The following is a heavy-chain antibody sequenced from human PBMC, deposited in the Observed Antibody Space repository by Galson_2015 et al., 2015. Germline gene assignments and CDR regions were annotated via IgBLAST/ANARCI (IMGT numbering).Heavy chain of an antibody. J-gene: IGHJ4*02. CDR2: ITPMFGTA. CDR3: ARASQDCSRPSCPYNY. Sequence: SVKVSCKASGGSFSTYAINWVRQAPGQGLEWMGGITPMFGTANYAQKFQGRVTITADKSTSPAYMEVSSLRSEDTAVYYCARASQDCSRPSCPYNYWGQGTLITVSS. D-gene: IGHD2-2*01. CDR1: GGSFSTYA. V-gene: IGHV1-69*06.